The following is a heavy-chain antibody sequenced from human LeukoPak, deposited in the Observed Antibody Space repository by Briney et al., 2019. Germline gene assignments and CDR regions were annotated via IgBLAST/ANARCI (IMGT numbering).Heavy chain of an antibody. D-gene: IGHD3-16*01. J-gene: IGHJ4*02. CDR3: ARDSRPTFSYFDY. Sequence: GRSLRPSCAASGFTFSSYAMHWVRQAPGKGLEWVAVISYDGSNKYYADSVKGRFTISRDNSKNTLYLQMISLRAEDTAVYYCARDSRPTFSYFDYWGQGTLVTVSS. V-gene: IGHV3-30*04. CDR2: ISYDGSNK. CDR1: GFTFSSYA.